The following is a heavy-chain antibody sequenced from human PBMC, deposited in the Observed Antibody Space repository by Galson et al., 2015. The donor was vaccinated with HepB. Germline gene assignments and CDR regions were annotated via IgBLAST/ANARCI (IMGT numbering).Heavy chain of an antibody. Sequence: SVKVSCKASGYTFTSYTINWVRQAPGQGLEWIGWISAYKGNTNYAQKLQGRVTMTTDTSTSTAYMELRSLRSDDTAVYYCARGVDDFDAFDIWGQGTMVTVSS. D-gene: IGHD3-3*01. CDR2: ISAYKGNT. CDR3: ARGVDDFDAFDI. J-gene: IGHJ3*02. CDR1: GYTFTSYT. V-gene: IGHV1-18*01.